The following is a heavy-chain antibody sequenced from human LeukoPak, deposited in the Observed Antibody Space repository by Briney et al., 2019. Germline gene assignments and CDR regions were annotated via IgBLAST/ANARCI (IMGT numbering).Heavy chain of an antibody. CDR2: IIPIFGTA. D-gene: IGHD2-2*01. CDR3: ARDRYCSSTSCKSHPMGYGFDP. V-gene: IGHV1-69*01. CDR1: GGTFSSYA. J-gene: IGHJ5*02. Sequence: ASVKVSCKASGGTFSSYAISWVRQAPGQGLEWMGGIIPIFGTANYAQKFQGRVTITADESTSTAYMELSSLRSEDTAVYYCARDRYCSSTSCKSHPMGYGFDPWGQGTLVTVSS.